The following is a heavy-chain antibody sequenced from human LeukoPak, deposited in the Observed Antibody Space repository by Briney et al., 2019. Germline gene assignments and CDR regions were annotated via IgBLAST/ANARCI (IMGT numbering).Heavy chain of an antibody. CDR2: ISALGST. D-gene: IGHD1-26*01. Sequence: SETLSLTCSVSGGSINNYYWTWIRQPAGKGLEWIGHISALGSTNYNPSLKSRVSMSVDTSNYHFSLKLSFVTAADTAIYYCARVAQYLVGASSTAFFEYWGQGTLVTVSS. J-gene: IGHJ4*02. CDR1: GGSINNYY. V-gene: IGHV4-4*07. CDR3: ARVAQYLVGASSTAFFEY.